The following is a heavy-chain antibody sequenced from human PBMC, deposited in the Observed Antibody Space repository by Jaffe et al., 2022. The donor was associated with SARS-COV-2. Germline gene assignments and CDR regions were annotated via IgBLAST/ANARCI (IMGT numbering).Heavy chain of an antibody. CDR2: IKQDGSEK. CDR3: ARDKVAVAGSQPGGSYPYYYYYGMDV. Sequence: EVQLVESGGGLVQPGGSLRLSCAASGFTFSSYWMSWVRQAPGKGLEWVANIKQDGSEKYYVDSVKGRFTISRDNAKNSLYLQMNSLRAEDTAVYYCARDKVAVAGSQPGGSYPYYYYYGMDVWGQGTTVTVSS. D-gene: IGHD6-19*01. V-gene: IGHV3-7*01. CDR1: GFTFSSYW. J-gene: IGHJ6*02.